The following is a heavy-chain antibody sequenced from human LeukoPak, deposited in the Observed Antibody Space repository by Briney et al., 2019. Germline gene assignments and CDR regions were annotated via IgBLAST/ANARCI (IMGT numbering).Heavy chain of an antibody. D-gene: IGHD2-15*01. Sequence: PGGSLRLSCAASGFTFSSDSMNWVRQAPGKGLEWVSSISSSSSYIYYADSVKGRFTISRDNAKNSLYLQMNSLRAEDTAVYYCAREGDIVVVVAAIYFDYWGQGTLVTVSS. V-gene: IGHV3-21*01. CDR3: AREGDIVVVVAAIYFDY. CDR2: ISSSSSYI. J-gene: IGHJ4*02. CDR1: GFTFSSDS.